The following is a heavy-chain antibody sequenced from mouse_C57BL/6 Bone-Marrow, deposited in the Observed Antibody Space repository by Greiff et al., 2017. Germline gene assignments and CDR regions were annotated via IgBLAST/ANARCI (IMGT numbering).Heavy chain of an antibody. CDR2: IDPSDSYT. J-gene: IGHJ2*01. V-gene: IGHV1-59*01. D-gene: IGHD1-1*01. CDR3: AREGGRNYGYYFDY. CDR1: GYTFTSYW. Sequence: QVQLQQPGAELVRPGTSVKLSCKASGYTFTSYWMHWVKQRPGQGLEWIGVIDPSDSYTNYNQKFKGKATLTVDTSSSTAYMQLSSLTSEDSAVYYCAREGGRNYGYYFDYWGQGTTLTVSS.